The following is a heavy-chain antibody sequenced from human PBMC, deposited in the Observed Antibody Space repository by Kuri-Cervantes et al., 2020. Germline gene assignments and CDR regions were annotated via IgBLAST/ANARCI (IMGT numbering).Heavy chain of an antibody. J-gene: IGHJ4*02. CDR2: ISYDGSNK. Sequence: GESLKISCAASGFTFSSYGMHWVRQAPGKGLEWVAVISYDGSNKYYADSVKGRFTISRDNSKNTLYLQMNSLRAEDTAVYYCYSSSWDDYWGQGTLVTVSS. CDR3: YSSSWDDY. D-gene: IGHD6-13*01. V-gene: IGHV3-30*03. CDR1: GFTFSSYG.